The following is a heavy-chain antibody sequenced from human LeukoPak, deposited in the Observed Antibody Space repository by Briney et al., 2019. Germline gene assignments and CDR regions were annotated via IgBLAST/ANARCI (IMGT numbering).Heavy chain of an antibody. Sequence: GGSLRLSCAASGFTFSSYGMHWVRQAPGKGLEWVAVIWYDGSNKYYADSVKGRFTISRDNSKNTLYLQMNSLRAEDTAVYYCAKLSIAAAGTDYFDYWGQGTLVTVSS. CDR1: GFTFSSYG. CDR3: AKLSIAAAGTDYFDY. V-gene: IGHV3-30*02. J-gene: IGHJ4*02. CDR2: IWYDGSNK. D-gene: IGHD6-13*01.